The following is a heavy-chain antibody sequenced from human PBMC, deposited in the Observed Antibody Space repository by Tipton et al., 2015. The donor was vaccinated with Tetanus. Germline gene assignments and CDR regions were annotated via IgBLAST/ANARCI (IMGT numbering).Heavy chain of an antibody. Sequence: QSGPEVKKPGSSVKVSCETSGGSFSTYITSWVRQAPGQGLEWMGGIFPVYGTANYAPQFQGRVTITADEPTGTAFMELNRLTSEGTAVYYCARPDRYCSGGSCYLALDSWGQGTLVTVST. D-gene: IGHD2-15*01. J-gene: IGHJ4*02. CDR1: GGSFSTYI. V-gene: IGHV1-69*01. CDR3: ARPDRYCSGGSCYLALDS. CDR2: IFPVYGTA.